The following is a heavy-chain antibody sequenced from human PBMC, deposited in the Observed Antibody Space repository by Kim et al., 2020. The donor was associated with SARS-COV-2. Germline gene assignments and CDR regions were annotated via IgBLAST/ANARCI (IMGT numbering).Heavy chain of an antibody. V-gene: IGHV3-7*01. CDR3: ARIGYSSSSFDY. J-gene: IGHJ4*02. Sequence: YLVDSVKGRFTISRDNAKKSVYLQMNSLRADDTAGYFCARIGYSSSSFDYWGQGTLVTVSS. D-gene: IGHD6-6*01.